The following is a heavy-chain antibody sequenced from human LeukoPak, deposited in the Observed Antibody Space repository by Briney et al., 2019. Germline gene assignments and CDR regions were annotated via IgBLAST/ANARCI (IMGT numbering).Heavy chain of an antibody. CDR1: GFTFSSYG. D-gene: IGHD6-19*01. J-gene: IGHJ4*02. V-gene: IGHV3-21*01. CDR2: ISSSSSYI. Sequence: GGSLRLSCAASGFTFSSYGMSWVRQAPGKGLEWVSSISSSSSYIYYADSVKGRFTISRDNAKNSLYLQMNSLRAEDTAVYYCARSIAVARFDYWGQGTLVTVSS. CDR3: ARSIAVARFDY.